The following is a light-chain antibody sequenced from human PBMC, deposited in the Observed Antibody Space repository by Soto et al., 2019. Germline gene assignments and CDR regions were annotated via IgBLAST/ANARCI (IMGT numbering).Light chain of an antibody. CDR3: GTWDSSLSAWV. CDR1: SSDVGGYSY. Sequence: QSALTQPPSASGSPGQSVTISCTGASSDVGGYSYVSWYQQHPGKAPKLMIYEVSKRPSGVPDRFSGSKSGNTASLTVSGLQAEDEADYYCGTWDSSLSAWVFGGGTKVTVL. J-gene: IGLJ3*02. V-gene: IGLV2-8*01. CDR2: EVS.